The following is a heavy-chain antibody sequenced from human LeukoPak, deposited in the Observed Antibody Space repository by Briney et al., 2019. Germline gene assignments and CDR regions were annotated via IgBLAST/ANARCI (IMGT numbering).Heavy chain of an antibody. V-gene: IGHV4-34*01. CDR1: GGSFSGYY. CDR3: ATTHCSGGSCYSGKYFQH. CDR2: INHSGST. D-gene: IGHD2-15*01. Sequence: SETLSLTCAVYGGSFSGYYWSWIRQPPGKGLEWIGEINHSGSTNYNPSLKSRVTISVDTSKNQFSLKLSSVTAADTAVYYCATTHCSGGSCYSGKYFQHCGQGTLVTVSS. J-gene: IGHJ1*01.